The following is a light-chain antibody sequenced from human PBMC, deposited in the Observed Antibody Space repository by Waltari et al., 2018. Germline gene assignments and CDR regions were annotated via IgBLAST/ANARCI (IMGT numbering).Light chain of an antibody. Sequence: DIVMTQSPDFLPVSLGARATISCRSSQSVFHSSTYGNAIAWFQQRPGQPPNLLIYWTSTRESGVPDRFSGSGSGTDFTLTISSLQAEDVAVYYCQQYYSIPYTFGPGTKLEIK. CDR2: WTS. CDR1: QSVFHSSTYGNA. J-gene: IGKJ2*01. CDR3: QQYYSIPYT. V-gene: IGKV4-1*01.